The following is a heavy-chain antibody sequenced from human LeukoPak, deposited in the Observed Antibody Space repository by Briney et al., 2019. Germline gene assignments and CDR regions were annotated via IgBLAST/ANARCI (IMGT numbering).Heavy chain of an antibody. CDR1: GYTFTSYG. CDR2: ISAYNGNT. V-gene: IGHV1-18*01. Sequence: GSVKVSCKASGYTFTSYGISWVRQAPGQGLEWMGWISAYNGNTNYAQKLQGRVTMTTDTSTSTAYMELRSLRSDDTAVYYCARDGPPATRGYCSGGSCLLGYWGQGTLVTVSS. CDR3: ARDGPPATRGYCSGGSCLLGY. D-gene: IGHD2-15*01. J-gene: IGHJ4*02.